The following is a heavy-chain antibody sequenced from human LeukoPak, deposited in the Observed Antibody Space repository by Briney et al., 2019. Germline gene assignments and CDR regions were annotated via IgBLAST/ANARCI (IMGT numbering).Heavy chain of an antibody. D-gene: IGHD3-10*01. CDR2: IYYSGST. Sequence: SQTLSLTCTVSGGSISSGGYYWSWIRQHPGKGLEWIGYIYYSGSTYYNPSLKSRVTISVDTSKNRFSLNLTSVTAADTAVYCARHGSGTSLAWYPWGQGTLVTVSS. V-gene: IGHV4-31*03. J-gene: IGHJ5*02. CDR1: GGSISSGGYY. CDR3: ARHGSGTSLAWYP.